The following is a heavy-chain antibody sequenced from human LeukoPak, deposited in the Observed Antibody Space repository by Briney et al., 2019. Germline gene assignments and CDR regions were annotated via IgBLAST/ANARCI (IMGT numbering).Heavy chain of an antibody. CDR2: IYSGGTT. Sequence: GGSLRLSCAASDFTVSSNYISWVRQAPGKGLDWVSVIYSGGTTYYADSVKGRFTISSDNSKNTVNLQMNSLRAEDTAVYYCGLHDYGGKNSFDYWGQGTLVTVSS. CDR3: GLHDYGGKNSFDY. J-gene: IGHJ4*02. V-gene: IGHV3-53*01. CDR1: DFTVSSNY. D-gene: IGHD4-23*01.